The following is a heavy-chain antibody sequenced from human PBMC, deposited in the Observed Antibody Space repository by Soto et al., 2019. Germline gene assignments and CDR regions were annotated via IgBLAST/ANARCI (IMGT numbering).Heavy chain of an antibody. V-gene: IGHV3-21*01. CDR3: TRDYVMDV. D-gene: IGHD3-10*02. CDR1: GFTLRGDA. Sequence: SGGSLRLSCAASGFTLRGDAMNWVRQAQGKGLEWVSSISTTSTYIYYADSVKGRFTISRDNAHNSLHLQMNSLRAEDTAAYYCTRDYVMDVWGQGTTVTVSS. CDR2: ISTTSTYI. J-gene: IGHJ6*02.